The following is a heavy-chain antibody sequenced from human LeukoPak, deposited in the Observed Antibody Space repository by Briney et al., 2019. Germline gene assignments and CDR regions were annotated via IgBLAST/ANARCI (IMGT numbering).Heavy chain of an antibody. J-gene: IGHJ4*02. CDR1: GFTFSSYA. D-gene: IGHD3-22*01. V-gene: IGHV3-23*01. CDR2: ISGSGGST. Sequence: PGGSLRLSCAASGFTFSSYAMSWVRQAPGKGLEWVSAISGSGGSTYYADSEKGRFTISRDNSKNTVYLQMNSLRAEDTAVYYCAKDHLYYYDSSGYYLFDYWGQGTLVTVSS. CDR3: AKDHLYYYDSSGYYLFDY.